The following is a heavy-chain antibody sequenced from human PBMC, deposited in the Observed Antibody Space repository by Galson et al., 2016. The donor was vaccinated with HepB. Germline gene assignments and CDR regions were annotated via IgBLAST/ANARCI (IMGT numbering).Heavy chain of an antibody. V-gene: IGHV3-23*01. D-gene: IGHD2-15*01. CDR1: GFTFSSYA. J-gene: IGHJ4*02. CDR3: AKVYCSGANCPAGSYYFDY. Sequence: SLRLSCAGSGFTFSSYAMSWVRQAPGKGLEWVSVISGRGSSTYYADSVKGRFTISRDNSKNTLFLHMNSLRAEVTAIYYCAKVYCSGANCPAGSYYFDYWGQGTLVTVSS. CDR2: ISGRGSST.